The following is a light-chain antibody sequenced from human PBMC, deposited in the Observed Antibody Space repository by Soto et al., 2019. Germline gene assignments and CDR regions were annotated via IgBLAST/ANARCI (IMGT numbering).Light chain of an antibody. CDR1: QDISNY. J-gene: IGKJ4*01. V-gene: IGKV1-33*01. CDR2: DAS. Sequence: DIQMTQSPSSLSAYVGDRVTITCQASQDISNYLNWYQQKPGKAPKLLIYDASKLETGVPSRFSGSGSGTDFTFTISSLQPEDIATYYCQQYDNLPLTFGGGTKVDIK. CDR3: QQYDNLPLT.